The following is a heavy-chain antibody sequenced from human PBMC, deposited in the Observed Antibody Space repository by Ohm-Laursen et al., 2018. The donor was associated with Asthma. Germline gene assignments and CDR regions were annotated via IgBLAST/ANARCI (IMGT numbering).Heavy chain of an antibody. Sequence: SVKVSCKASGYTFTSYGISWVRQAPGQGLEWMGWISAYNGNTNYAQKLQGRVTMTTDTSTSTAYIELRSLRSDDTAVYYCASLGGYCSGGSCPTDPYYYYGMDVWGQGTTVTVSS. D-gene: IGHD2-15*01. CDR2: ISAYNGNT. CDR1: GYTFTSYG. J-gene: IGHJ6*02. V-gene: IGHV1-18*01. CDR3: ASLGGYCSGGSCPTDPYYYYGMDV.